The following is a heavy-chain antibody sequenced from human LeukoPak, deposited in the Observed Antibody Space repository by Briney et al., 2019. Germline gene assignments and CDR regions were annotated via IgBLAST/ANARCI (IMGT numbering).Heavy chain of an antibody. D-gene: IGHD5-24*01. Sequence: ASVKVSCKASGYTFTGYFMHWVRQAPGQGPEWMGWINPNSGGTNYAQKFQGRVTMTRDTSINTTYMELSRLKSDDTAVYYCARTPRNGYNYFENWGQGTLVTVSS. V-gene: IGHV1-2*02. CDR2: INPNSGGT. CDR3: ARTPRNGYNYFEN. CDR1: GYTFTGYF. J-gene: IGHJ4*02.